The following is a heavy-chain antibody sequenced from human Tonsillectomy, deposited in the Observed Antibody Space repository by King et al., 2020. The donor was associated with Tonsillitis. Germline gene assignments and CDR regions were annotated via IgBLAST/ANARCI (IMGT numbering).Heavy chain of an antibody. Sequence: VQLVESGGGLIQPGGSLRLSCAASGFTASSNDMSWVRQAPGKGLEWVSFIHSGGDKTNYADSVKGRFTISRDNSKNTVHLQMNSLRAEDTAVYYCARRYYYGSGFYAMDVWGQGTTVTVSS. CDR1: GFTASSND. D-gene: IGHD3-10*01. CDR3: ARRYYYGSGFYAMDV. CDR2: IHSGGDKT. J-gene: IGHJ6*02. V-gene: IGHV3-53*01.